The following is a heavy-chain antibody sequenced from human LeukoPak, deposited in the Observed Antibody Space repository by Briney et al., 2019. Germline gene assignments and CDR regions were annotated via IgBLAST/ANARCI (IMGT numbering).Heavy chain of an antibody. D-gene: IGHD3-3*01. V-gene: IGHV4-34*01. CDR2: INHSGST. Sequence: SETLSLTCAVYGGSFSGYYWSWIRQPPGKGLEWIGEINHSGSTNYNPSLKSRVTISVDTPKNQFSLKLSSVTAADTAVYYCARGGRLRFLEWPIRGWYGMDVWGQGTTVTVSS. CDR3: ARGGRLRFLEWPIRGWYGMDV. J-gene: IGHJ6*02. CDR1: GGSFSGYY.